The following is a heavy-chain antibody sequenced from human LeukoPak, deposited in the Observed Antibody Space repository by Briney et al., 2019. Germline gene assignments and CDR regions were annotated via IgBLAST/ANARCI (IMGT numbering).Heavy chain of an antibody. J-gene: IGHJ4*02. CDR1: GGSISSGDYY. D-gene: IGHD4-11*01. Sequence: SETLSLTCTVPGGSISSGDYYWSWIRQPPGKGLEWIGYIYHSGSTYYNPSLKSRVTISVDRSKNQFSLKLSSVTAADTAVYYCASSLETTAKTFRYFDYWGQGTLVTVSS. CDR3: ASSLETTAKTFRYFDY. CDR2: IYHSGST. V-gene: IGHV4-30-2*01.